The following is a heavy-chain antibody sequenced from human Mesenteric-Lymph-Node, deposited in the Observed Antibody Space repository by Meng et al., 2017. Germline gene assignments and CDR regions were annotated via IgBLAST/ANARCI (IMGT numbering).Heavy chain of an antibody. CDR1: GYTLTDVP. D-gene: IGHD3-10*01. V-gene: IGHV1-24*01. J-gene: IGHJ6*02. CDR2: IDPGDGET. CDR3: ASDRDNIYGSGTGMDV. Sequence: ASVMVSCKVSGYTLTDVPIHWVRQAPGEGLEWMGGIDPGDGETIYAQKFQGRVTMTGDTFTGTAYMELSSLRSEDTAVYFCASDRDNIYGSGTGMDVWGQGTTVTVSS.